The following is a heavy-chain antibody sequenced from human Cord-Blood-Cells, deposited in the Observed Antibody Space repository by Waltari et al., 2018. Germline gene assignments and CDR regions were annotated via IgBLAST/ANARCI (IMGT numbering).Heavy chain of an antibody. CDR2: IYTSGST. CDR1: GGSISSYY. D-gene: IGHD6-13*01. Sequence: QVQLQESGPGLVKPSETLSLTCTVSGGSISSYYWSWSRQPAGKGLEWIGRIYTSGSTNYNPSLKSRVTMSVDTSKNQFSLKLSSVTAADTAVYYCARDSDSSSWYWFDPWGQGTLVTVSS. V-gene: IGHV4-4*07. J-gene: IGHJ5*02. CDR3: ARDSDSSSWYWFDP.